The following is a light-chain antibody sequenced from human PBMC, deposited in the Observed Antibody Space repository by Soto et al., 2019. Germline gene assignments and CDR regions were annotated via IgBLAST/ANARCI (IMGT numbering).Light chain of an antibody. CDR1: SGHSSYA. J-gene: IGLJ2*01. V-gene: IGLV4-69*01. CDR2: LNSDGSH. Sequence: QLVLTQSPSASASLGASVKLTCTLSSGHSSYAIAWHQQQPEKGPRYLMKLNSDGSHSKGDGIPDRFSGSSSGAERYLTISSLQSEDEADYYCQTWATDIHVVFGGGTQLTVL. CDR3: QTWATDIHVV.